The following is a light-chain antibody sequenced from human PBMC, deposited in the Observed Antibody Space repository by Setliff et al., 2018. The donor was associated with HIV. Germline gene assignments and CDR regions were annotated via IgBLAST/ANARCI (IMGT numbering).Light chain of an antibody. CDR2: QAT. J-gene: IGLJ1*01. Sequence: ALTQPASVSGSPGQSITISCTGTSNDVGRYDLVSWYQQHPARAPKLIIYQATRRPSGVSNRFSGSKSGNVASLTISGLQAEDEADYYCCSNTGSNTYVFGTGTKVTVL. V-gene: IGLV2-23*01. CDR3: CSNTGSNTYV. CDR1: SNDVGRYDL.